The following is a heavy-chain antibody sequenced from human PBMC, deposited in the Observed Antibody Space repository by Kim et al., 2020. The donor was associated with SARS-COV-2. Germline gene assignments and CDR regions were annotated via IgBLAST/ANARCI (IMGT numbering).Heavy chain of an antibody. V-gene: IGHV3-30*02. CDR3: AKIGVYSSSFGY. J-gene: IGHJ4*02. Sequence: YYADSVKGRFTISRDNSKNTLYLQMNSLRAEDTAVYYCAKIGVYSSSFGYWGQGTLVTVSS. D-gene: IGHD6-13*01.